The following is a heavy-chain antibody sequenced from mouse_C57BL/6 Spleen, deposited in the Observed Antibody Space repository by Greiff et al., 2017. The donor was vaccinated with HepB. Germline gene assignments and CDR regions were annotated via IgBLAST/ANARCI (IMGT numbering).Heavy chain of an antibody. Sequence: VQLKESGGGLVKPGGSLKLSCAASGFTFSDYGMHWVRQAPEKGLEWVAYISSGSSTIYYADTVKGRFTISRDNAKNTLFLQMTSLRSEDTAMYYCARLYSNYYAMDYWGQGTSVTVSS. CDR2: ISSGSSTI. D-gene: IGHD2-5*01. CDR3: ARLYSNYYAMDY. J-gene: IGHJ4*01. CDR1: GFTFSDYG. V-gene: IGHV5-17*01.